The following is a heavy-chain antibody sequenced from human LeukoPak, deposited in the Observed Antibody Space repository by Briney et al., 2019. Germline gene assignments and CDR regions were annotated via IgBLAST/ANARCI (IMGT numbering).Heavy chain of an antibody. CDR1: GLTFSNYW. CDR3: ARAGNGDDAFDI. Sequence: PGGSLRLSCAVSGLTFSNYWMHWVRQAPGKGLVWVSRISNDGTSTSYADSVKGRFTISRDNAKNTLYLQMNSLRGEDTAVYYCARAGNGDDAFDIWGQGTMVTVSS. J-gene: IGHJ3*02. D-gene: IGHD4-17*01. CDR2: ISNDGTST. V-gene: IGHV3-74*01.